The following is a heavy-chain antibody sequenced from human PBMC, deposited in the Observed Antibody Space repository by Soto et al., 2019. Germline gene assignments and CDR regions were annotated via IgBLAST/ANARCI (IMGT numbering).Heavy chain of an antibody. J-gene: IGHJ6*03. CDR2: IVVGSGNT. V-gene: IGHV1-58*02. CDR3: AAVPMDWPLVVPAAMEFYYYYYMDV. D-gene: IGHD2-2*01. CDR1: GFTFTSSA. Sequence: SVKVSCKASGFTFTSSAMQWVRQARGQRLEWIGWIVVGSGNTNYAQKFQERVTITRDMSTSTAYMELSSLRSEDTAVYYCAAVPMDWPLVVPAAMEFYYYYYMDVWGKGTTVTSP.